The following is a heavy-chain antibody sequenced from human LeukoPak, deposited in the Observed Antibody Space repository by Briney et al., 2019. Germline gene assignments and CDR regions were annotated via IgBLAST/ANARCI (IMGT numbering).Heavy chain of an antibody. CDR2: ISAYNGNT. CDR1: GYTFTSYG. D-gene: IGHD3-22*01. J-gene: IGHJ4*02. Sequence: ASVKVSCKASGYTFTSYGISWVRQAPGQGLEWMGWISAYNGNTNYAQKLQGRVTMTTDTSTSTAYMELRSLRSEDTAVYYCARDSGDMIVVVIEYYFDYWGQGTLVTVSS. CDR3: ARDSGDMIVVVIEYYFDY. V-gene: IGHV1-18*01.